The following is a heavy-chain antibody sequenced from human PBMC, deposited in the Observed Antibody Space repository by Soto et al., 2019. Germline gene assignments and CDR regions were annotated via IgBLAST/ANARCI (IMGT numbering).Heavy chain of an antibody. D-gene: IGHD3-22*01. CDR3: AREGEYYYDSSGYFAY. Sequence: SETLSLTCTVSGGSISSYYWSWIRQPPGKGLEWIGYIYYSGSTNYNPSLKSRVTISVDTSKNQFSLKLSSVTAADTAVYYCAREGEYYYDSSGYFAYWGKGTLVTVYS. J-gene: IGHJ4*02. CDR1: GGSISSYY. V-gene: IGHV4-59*01. CDR2: IYYSGST.